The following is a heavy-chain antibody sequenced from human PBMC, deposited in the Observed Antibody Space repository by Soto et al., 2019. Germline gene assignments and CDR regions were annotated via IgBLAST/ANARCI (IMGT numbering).Heavy chain of an antibody. J-gene: IGHJ4*02. CDR2: IDWDDDK. CDR3: ARIPRYCSGGSCYPGYYFDY. CDR1: GFSLSTSGMC. V-gene: IGHV2-70*11. Sequence: GSGPTLVNPTQTLTLTCTFSGFSLSTSGMCVSWIRQPPGKALEWLARIDWDDDKYYSTSLKTRLTISKDTSKNQVVLTMTNMDPVDTATYYCARIPRYCSGGSCYPGYYFDYWGQGTLVTVSS. D-gene: IGHD2-15*01.